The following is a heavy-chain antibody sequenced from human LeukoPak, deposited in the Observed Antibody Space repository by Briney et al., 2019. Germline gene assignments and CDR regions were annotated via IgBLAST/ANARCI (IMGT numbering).Heavy chain of an antibody. V-gene: IGHV4-59*01. CDR3: ATRRIAVAAPFDF. CDR2: IYYSGST. Sequence: SETLSLTCTVAGGSISSYYGSWIRQPAGEGLEWIGYIYYSGSTNYNPSLKSRVTISVDTSKNQFSLRLSSVTAADTAVYYCATRRIAVAAPFDFWGQGTLVTVSS. CDR1: GGSISSYY. J-gene: IGHJ4*02. D-gene: IGHD6-19*01.